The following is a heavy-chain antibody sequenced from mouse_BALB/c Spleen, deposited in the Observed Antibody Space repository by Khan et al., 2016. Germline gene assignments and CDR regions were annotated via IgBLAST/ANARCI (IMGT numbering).Heavy chain of an antibody. D-gene: IGHD2-4*01. CDR2: ISTYNGNT. V-gene: IGHV1S137*01. CDR1: GYTFTDYA. CDR3: ARNGGDYGWFDY. Sequence: VQLQESGPEVVRPGVSVKISCKGSGYTFTDYAMHWVKQSHAKSLEWIGVISTYNGNTNYNQKFEDKATMTVDKSSSTGYMELVSLTSEDSAIYYCARNGGDYGWFDYWGQGTLVTVSA. J-gene: IGHJ3*01.